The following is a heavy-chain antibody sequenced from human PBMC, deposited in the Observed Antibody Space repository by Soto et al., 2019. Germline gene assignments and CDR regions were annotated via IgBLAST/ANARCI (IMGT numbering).Heavy chain of an antibody. Sequence: QVQLHESGPGLVKSSETLSLTCTVSGSSVDSGSYYWTWIRQPPGMGLEWLGNIFYSWTTNYNASLKGRDTMSLYTSKNQVSLQLSTVTAADTAVYYCARVSIPYSDHTSGQYYFDFWGQGTLVTVSS. D-gene: IGHD3-22*01. CDR3: ARVSIPYSDHTSGQYYFDF. V-gene: IGHV4-61*01. CDR1: GSSVDSGSYY. J-gene: IGHJ4*02. CDR2: IFYSWTT.